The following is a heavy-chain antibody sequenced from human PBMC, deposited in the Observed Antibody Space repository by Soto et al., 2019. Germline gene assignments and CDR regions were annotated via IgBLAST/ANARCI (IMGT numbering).Heavy chain of an antibody. D-gene: IGHD2-15*01. J-gene: IGHJ3*02. Sequence: EVHMLESGGGLVQPGGSLRLSCAASGFIFSDYAMSWVRQAPGKGLEWVAGMGGANGDTYYTESDRGRFAISRDNSKSTLFLQLSSLRAEDTAVYFCAKDGVDHNSVWDPFDIWGQGTLVTVSS. CDR2: MGGANGDT. CDR1: GFIFSDYA. CDR3: AKDGVDHNSVWDPFDI. V-gene: IGHV3-23*01.